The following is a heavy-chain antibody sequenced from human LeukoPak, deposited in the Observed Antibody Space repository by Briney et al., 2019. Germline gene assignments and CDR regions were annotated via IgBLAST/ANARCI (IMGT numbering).Heavy chain of an antibody. V-gene: IGHV3-21*04. Sequence: GGSLRLSCAASGFTFSSYYMNWVRQAPGKGLEWVSSISSSSNYIYYADSVKGRFTISRDNAKNSLYLQMNSLRAEDTAVYYCARGSDDILTGDYWGQGTLVTVSS. CDR2: ISSSSNYI. CDR1: GFTFSSYY. D-gene: IGHD3-9*01. CDR3: ARGSDDILTGDY. J-gene: IGHJ4*02.